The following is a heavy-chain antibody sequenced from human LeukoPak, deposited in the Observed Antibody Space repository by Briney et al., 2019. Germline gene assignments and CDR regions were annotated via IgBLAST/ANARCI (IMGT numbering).Heavy chain of an antibody. CDR3: AREQWLPDDAFDI. J-gene: IGHJ3*02. CDR2: IYTSGST. CDR1: GGSISSGSYY. D-gene: IGHD6-19*01. Sequence: PSETLSLTCTVSGGSISSGSYYWSWIRQPAGKGLEWIGRIYTSGSTNYNPSLKSRVTISVDTSKNQFSLKLSSVTAADTAVYFCAREQWLPDDAFDIWAKGQWSPSLQ. V-gene: IGHV4-61*02.